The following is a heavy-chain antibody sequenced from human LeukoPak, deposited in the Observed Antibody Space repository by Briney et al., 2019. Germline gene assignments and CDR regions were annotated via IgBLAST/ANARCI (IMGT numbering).Heavy chain of an antibody. D-gene: IGHD1-26*01. V-gene: IGHV1-8*03. CDR2: MNPNSGNT. J-gene: IGHJ4*02. CDR3: ARFNSGSYQHYFDY. CDR1: GYTFTNYD. Sequence: ASVKVSCKASGYTFTNYDINWVRQATGQGLEWMGWMNPNSGNTDYAQKFQGRVTITRNTSINTAYMELTSLRSEDTAVYYCARFNSGSYQHYFDYWGQGTLVTVSS.